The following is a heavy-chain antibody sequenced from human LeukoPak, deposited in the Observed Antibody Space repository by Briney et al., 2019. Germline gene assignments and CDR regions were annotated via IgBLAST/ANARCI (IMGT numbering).Heavy chain of an antibody. CDR1: GFTFSGYY. J-gene: IGHJ6*02. CDR3: ARDRVRRQLVRDYYYYGMDV. V-gene: IGHV3-11*05. Sequence: GGSLRLSCAASGFTFSGYYMSWIRQAPGKGLEWVSYISSSSSYTNYADSVKGRFTISRDNAKNSLYLQMNSLRAEDTAVYYCARDRVRRQLVRDYYYYGMDVWGQGTTVTVSS. D-gene: IGHD6-13*01. CDR2: ISSSSSYT.